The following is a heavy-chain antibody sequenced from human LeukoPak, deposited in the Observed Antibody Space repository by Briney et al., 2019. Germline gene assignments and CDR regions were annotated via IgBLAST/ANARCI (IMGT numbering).Heavy chain of an antibody. CDR2: IYYSGST. V-gene: IGHV4-59*08. J-gene: IGHJ4*02. D-gene: IGHD2-15*01. CDR3: ARLRGDYVDY. Sequence: SETLSLTCTVSGGSISSYYWSWIRQPPGKGLEWIGYIYYSGSTNYNPSLKSRVTISVDTSKNQFSLRLSSVTAADTAVYYCARLRGDYVDYWGQGTLVTVSS. CDR1: GGSISSYY.